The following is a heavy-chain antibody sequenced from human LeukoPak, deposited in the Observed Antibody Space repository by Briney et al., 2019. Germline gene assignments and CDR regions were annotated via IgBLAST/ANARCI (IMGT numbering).Heavy chain of an antibody. CDR3: AREWVSGYYYGMDV. J-gene: IGHJ6*02. V-gene: IGHV1-46*01. CDR2: INPSGGST. D-gene: IGHD1-26*01. Sequence: GASVKVSCKVSGYTLTSYYMHWVRQAPGQGLEWMGIINPSGGSTSSAQKFQGRATMTRDTSTSTVYMELSSLRSEDTAVYYCAREWVSGYYYGMDVWGQGTTVTVSS. CDR1: GYTLTSYY.